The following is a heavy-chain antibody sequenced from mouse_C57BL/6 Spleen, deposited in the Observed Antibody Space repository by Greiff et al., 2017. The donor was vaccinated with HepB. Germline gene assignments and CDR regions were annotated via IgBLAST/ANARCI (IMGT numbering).Heavy chain of an antibody. Sequence: VQLQQSGAELARPGASVKMSCKASGYTFTSYTMHWVKQRPGQGLEWIGYINPSSGYTKYNQKFKDKATLTADKSSSTAYMQLNSLTSEDSAVYYCSRITTIVEGYFDYWGQGTTLTVSS. CDR2: INPSSGYT. V-gene: IGHV1-4*01. D-gene: IGHD1-1*01. CDR3: SRITTIVEGYFDY. J-gene: IGHJ2*01. CDR1: GYTFTSYT.